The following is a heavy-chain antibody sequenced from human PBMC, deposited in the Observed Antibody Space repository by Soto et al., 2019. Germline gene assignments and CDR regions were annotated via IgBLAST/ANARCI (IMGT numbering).Heavy chain of an antibody. CDR2: INPNGGVT. Sequence: QVQLVQSGAEVKKPGASVTVSCRSSGDTFNDYYIHWVRQAPGQGLEWMGWINPNGGVTKYAQKFQGWVSMTRDTSIRTVYMQLIRLRSDDTAVYYCARESGGATATLYYYYFYMDVWGTGTTVTVSS. CDR1: GDTFNDYY. D-gene: IGHD5-12*01. CDR3: ARESGGATATLYYYYFYMDV. V-gene: IGHV1-2*04. J-gene: IGHJ6*03.